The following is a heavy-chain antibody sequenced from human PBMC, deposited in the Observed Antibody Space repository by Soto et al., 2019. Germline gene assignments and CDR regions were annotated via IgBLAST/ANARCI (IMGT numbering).Heavy chain of an antibody. V-gene: IGHV3-30-3*02. J-gene: IGHJ6*02. CDR3: AKKRSSGYHYYYYGMDV. D-gene: IGHD3-22*01. CDR2: ISYDGNNK. Sequence: GGSLRLSCAASGFTYSTCTMHWVRQAPGKGLEWVAVISYDGNNKFYADSVKGRFTISRDNSKNTLYLQMNSLRAEDTAVYYCAKKRSSGYHYYYYGMDVWGQGTTVTVSS. CDR1: GFTYSTCT.